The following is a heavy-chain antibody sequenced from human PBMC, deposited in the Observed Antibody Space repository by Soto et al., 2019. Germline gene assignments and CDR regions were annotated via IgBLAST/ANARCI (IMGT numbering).Heavy chain of an antibody. CDR3: AREDYDFWSGYYTGYVDY. D-gene: IGHD3-3*01. V-gene: IGHV3-21*01. CDR2: ISSSSSYI. CDR1: GFTLSSYS. J-gene: IGHJ4*02. Sequence: PGGSLRLSCAASGFTLSSYSMNWVRQAPGKGLEWVSSISSSSSYIYYADSVKGRFTISRDNAKNSLYLQMNSLRAEDTAVYYCAREDYDFWSGYYTGYVDYWGQGTLVTVSS.